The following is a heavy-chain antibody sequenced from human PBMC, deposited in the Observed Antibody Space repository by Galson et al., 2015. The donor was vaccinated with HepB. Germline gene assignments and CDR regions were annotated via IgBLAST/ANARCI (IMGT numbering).Heavy chain of an antibody. V-gene: IGHV1-18*01. CDR1: GYTFTMYT. CDR2: ISPYDGNT. D-gene: IGHD4-17*01. CDR3: ATGTTVTYDWYFEL. J-gene: IGHJ2*01. Sequence: SVKVSCKASGYTFTMYTISWMRQAPGQGLEWMGWISPYDGNTKYAQKLQGRVTMTADTSTNTAYMELRSLRSDDTAVYYCATGTTVTYDWYFELWGRGTLLTDSS.